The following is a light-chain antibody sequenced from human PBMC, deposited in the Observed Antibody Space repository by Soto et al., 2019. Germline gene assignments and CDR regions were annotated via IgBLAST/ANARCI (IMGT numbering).Light chain of an antibody. CDR3: QQYNNWPLT. J-gene: IGKJ4*01. V-gene: IGKV3-15*01. Sequence: EIVMTKSPATLSVSPGERATLSCRASQSVSSNLAWYQQNPGQAPRLLIYGASTRATGIPARFSGSGSGTEFTLTISSLQSEDFAVYYCQQYNNWPLTLGGGTKVEIK. CDR2: GAS. CDR1: QSVSSN.